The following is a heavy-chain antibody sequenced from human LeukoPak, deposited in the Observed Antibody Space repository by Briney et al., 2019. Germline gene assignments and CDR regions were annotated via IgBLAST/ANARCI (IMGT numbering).Heavy chain of an antibody. V-gene: IGHV4-59*01. Sequence: PSETLSLTSTVSGGSISSYYWSWIRQPPGKGLEWIGYIYFSGSTNYNPTLKSRVTISVDTSKNQFSLKLSSVTAADTAVYYCARDSWGSGYKNYFDSWGQGTLVTVSS. D-gene: IGHD3-9*01. CDR2: IYFSGST. CDR3: ARDSWGSGYKNYFDS. CDR1: GGSISSYY. J-gene: IGHJ4*02.